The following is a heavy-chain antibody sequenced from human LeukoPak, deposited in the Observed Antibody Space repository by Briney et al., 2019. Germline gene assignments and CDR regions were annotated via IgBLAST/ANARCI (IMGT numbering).Heavy chain of an antibody. V-gene: IGHV4-39*07. CDR3: ARATITMIVAD. CDR2: VYYSGTT. D-gene: IGHD3-22*01. CDR1: GGSINSSFY. J-gene: IGHJ4*02. Sequence: SETLSLTCTVSGGSINSSFYWDWIRQPPGKGLEWIGSVYYSGTTYYNTSFKSRITISVDTSKTVLSLKLSSVTAADTAVYYCARATITMIVADWGQGTLVTVSS.